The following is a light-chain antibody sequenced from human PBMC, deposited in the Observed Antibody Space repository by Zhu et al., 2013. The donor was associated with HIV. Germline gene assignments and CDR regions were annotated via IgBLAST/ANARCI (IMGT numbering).Light chain of an antibody. CDR2: AAS. Sequence: DIQLTQSPSFLSASVGDRVIIACRASQDIGRYLAWYQQKSGKAPKLLIFAASTVQSGVPSRFSGSGSGTEFTLTISSLQSEDFAVYYCQQYHNWPPFTFGPGTKVDIK. CDR3: QQYHNWPPFT. J-gene: IGKJ3*01. CDR1: QDIGRY. V-gene: IGKV1-9*01.